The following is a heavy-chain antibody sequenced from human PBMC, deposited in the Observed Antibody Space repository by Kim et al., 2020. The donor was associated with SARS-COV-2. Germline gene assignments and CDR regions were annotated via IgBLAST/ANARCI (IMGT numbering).Heavy chain of an antibody. J-gene: IGHJ4*02. D-gene: IGHD3-16*01. Sequence: YSFPNDWIGWVRQMPGKGLEWMGIIYPGDSDIRYSPSFQGQVTISADKSTTTAYLQWSRLKASDTAIYYCARSAGPYDYYFDYWGQGTLVTVSS. CDR3: ARSAGPYDYYFDY. V-gene: IGHV5-51*01. CDR1: YSFPNDW. CDR2: IYPGDSDI.